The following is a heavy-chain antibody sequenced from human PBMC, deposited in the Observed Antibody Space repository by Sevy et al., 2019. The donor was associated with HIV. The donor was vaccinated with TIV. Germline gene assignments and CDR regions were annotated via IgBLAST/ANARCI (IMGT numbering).Heavy chain of an antibody. CDR3: ATFGGVAGGKHFDY. Sequence: GGSLRLSCAASRFTFSSYAMSWVRQAPGKGLEWVSAISGSGGSTYYSDSVKGRFTISRDNSKNTLYLQMNSLRAEDTAVYYCATFGGVAGGKHFDYWGQGTLVTVSS. V-gene: IGHV3-23*01. J-gene: IGHJ4*02. CDR2: ISGSGGST. CDR1: RFTFSSYA. D-gene: IGHD6-19*01.